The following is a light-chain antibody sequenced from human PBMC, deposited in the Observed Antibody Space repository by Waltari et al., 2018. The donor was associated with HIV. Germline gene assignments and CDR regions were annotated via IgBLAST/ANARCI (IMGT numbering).Light chain of an antibody. J-gene: IGKJ1*01. CDR1: QPVGRS. V-gene: IGKV3-15*01. Sequence: EIVMTQSPATLSVSPGERATLSCRASQPVGRSLDWYQQKPGQAPRLLNYCASTRATGNPARFSGNGSETEFTLTISSLLSEDFAIYYCQHYNNWPPGGTFGQGTKVEIK. CDR2: CAS. CDR3: QHYNNWPPGGT.